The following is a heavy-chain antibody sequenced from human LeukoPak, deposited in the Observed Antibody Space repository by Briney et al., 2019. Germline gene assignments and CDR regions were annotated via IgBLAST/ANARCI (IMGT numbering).Heavy chain of an antibody. CDR1: GYRFGAYS. Sequence: GGSLRLSCAGSGYRFGAYSMNWVRQAPGKGLEWVSLITSDSNFRYYADSVKGRFTLSRDNTNNSLYLQMSSLRPEDTAIYYCVRNLFSGSGSLAYWGRGTPVTVSS. CDR3: VRNLFSGSGSLAY. D-gene: IGHD3-10*01. J-gene: IGHJ4*02. V-gene: IGHV3-21*01. CDR2: ITSDSNFR.